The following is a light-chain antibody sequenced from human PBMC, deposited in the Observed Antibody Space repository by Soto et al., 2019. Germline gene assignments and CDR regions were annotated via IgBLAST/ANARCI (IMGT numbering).Light chain of an antibody. CDR3: SSYTSSSTYV. J-gene: IGLJ1*01. CDR1: SSDVGGYNY. V-gene: IGLV2-14*03. Sequence: QSALTQPASVSGSPGQSITISCTGTSSDVGGYNYVSWYQHHPGKAPKLMIYDVSNRPSGVSNRFSGSKSDNTASLTISGLQAEDEADYYCSSYTSSSTYVFGTGTQLTVL. CDR2: DVS.